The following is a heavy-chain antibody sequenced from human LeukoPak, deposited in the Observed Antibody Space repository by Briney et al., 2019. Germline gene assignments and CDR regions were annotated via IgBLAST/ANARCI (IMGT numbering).Heavy chain of an antibody. J-gene: IGHJ4*02. D-gene: IGHD6-19*01. V-gene: IGHV1-69*06. CDR1: GGTFSSYA. CDR3: ARVHSSGWSGVDY. Sequence: SVKVSCKASGGTFSSYAISWVRQAPGQGPEWMGGIIPIFGTANYAQKFQGRVTITADKSTSTAYMELSSLRSEDTAVYYCARVHSSGWSGVDYWGQGTLVTVSS. CDR2: IIPIFGTA.